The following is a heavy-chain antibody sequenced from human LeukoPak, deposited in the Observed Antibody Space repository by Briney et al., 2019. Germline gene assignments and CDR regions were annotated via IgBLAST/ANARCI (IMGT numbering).Heavy chain of an antibody. Sequence: ETLSLTCTVSGGSISSYYWSWVRQAPGKGLEWVSAISGSGGSTYYADSVKGRFTISRDNSKNTLYLQMNSLRAEDTAVYYCAKDSYDILTGPSLDYWGQGTLVTVSS. D-gene: IGHD3-9*01. V-gene: IGHV3-23*01. CDR2: ISGSGGST. J-gene: IGHJ4*02. CDR1: GGSISSYY. CDR3: AKDSYDILTGPSLDY.